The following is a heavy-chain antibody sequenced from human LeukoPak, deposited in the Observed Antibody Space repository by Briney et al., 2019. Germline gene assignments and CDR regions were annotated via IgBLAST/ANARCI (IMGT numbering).Heavy chain of an antibody. CDR2: IKQDGSEK. J-gene: IGHJ6*02. V-gene: IGHV3-7*01. D-gene: IGHD5-12*01. Sequence: GGSLRLSCAASGFTFSSYWMSWVRQAPGKGLEWVANIKQDGSEKYYVDSVKGRFTISRDNGKNSLYLQMNSLRAEDTAVYYCAREGVATIIHYYYYYGMDVWGQGTTVTVSS. CDR3: AREGVATIIHYYYYYGMDV. CDR1: GFTFSSYW.